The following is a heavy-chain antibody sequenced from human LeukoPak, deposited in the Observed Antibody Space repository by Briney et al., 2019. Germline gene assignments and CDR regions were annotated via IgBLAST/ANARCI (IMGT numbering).Heavy chain of an antibody. J-gene: IGHJ3*02. CDR2: VIPILGIA. V-gene: IGHV1-69*04. CDR3: VSLTYYYDSSGYYYGAFDI. Sequence: APVKVSCKASVGTFSRYAISWVRQAPGQGLEWMGRVIPILGIANCAQKFQGRVTITADKSTSTDYMDLSSLRSEDTAVYYCVSLTYYYDSSGYYYGAFDICGQGTMVTVSS. CDR1: VGTFSRYA. D-gene: IGHD3-22*01.